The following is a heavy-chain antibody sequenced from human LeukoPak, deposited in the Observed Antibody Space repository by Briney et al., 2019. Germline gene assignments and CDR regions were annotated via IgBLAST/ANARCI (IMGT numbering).Heavy chain of an antibody. CDR1: GFTVSSNY. D-gene: IGHD5-18*01. V-gene: IGHV3-53*01. CDR2: IYSGGST. Sequence: GGSLRLSCAASGFTVSSNYMSWVRQGPGKGLGWVSVIYSGGSTYYADSVKGRFTISRDKSKNTLYLQMNSLSAEDTAVYYCARERGGYSYGYFDYWGQGTLVTVSS. CDR3: ARERGGYSYGYFDY. J-gene: IGHJ4*02.